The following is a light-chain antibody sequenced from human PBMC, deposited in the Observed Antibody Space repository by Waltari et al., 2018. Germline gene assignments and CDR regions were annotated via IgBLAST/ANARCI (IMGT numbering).Light chain of an antibody. J-gene: IGLJ2*01. Sequence: QSALTQPASVSGSPGQSITISCTGTSSDVGGYNYVSWYQQHPGKAPKLMIYDVSKRPPCVSNRFSGSKSGNTASLTISGLQAEDEADYYCSSYTSSSTGVVFGGGTKLTVL. V-gene: IGLV2-14*01. CDR3: SSYTSSSTGVV. CDR2: DVS. CDR1: SSDVGGYNY.